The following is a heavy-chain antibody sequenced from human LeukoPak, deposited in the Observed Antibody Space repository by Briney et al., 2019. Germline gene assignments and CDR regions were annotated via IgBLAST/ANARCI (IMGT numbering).Heavy chain of an antibody. D-gene: IGHD3-3*01. J-gene: IGHJ5*02. V-gene: IGHV3-11*01. CDR2: ISSSGSNI. CDR1: GFTFSDYY. Sequence: GGSLRLSCAASGFTFSDYYMSWIRQAPGKGLEWVSYISSSGSNIYYADSVKGRFTIPRDNAKNSLYLQMNSLRAEDTAVYYCAREKYYDFWSGYHNWFDPWGQGTLVTVSS. CDR3: AREKYYDFWSGYHNWFDP.